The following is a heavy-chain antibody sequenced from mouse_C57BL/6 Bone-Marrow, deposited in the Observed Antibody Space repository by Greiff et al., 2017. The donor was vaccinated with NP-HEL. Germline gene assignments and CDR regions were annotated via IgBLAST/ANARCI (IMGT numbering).Heavy chain of an antibody. CDR2: IDPETGGT. V-gene: IGHV1-15*01. CDR3: TSHYYGSSL. D-gene: IGHD1-1*01. CDR1: GYTFTDYE. Sequence: VKLQESGAELVRPGASVTLSCKASGYTFTDYEMHWVKQTPVHGLEWIGAIDPETGGTAYNQKFKGKAILTADKSSSTAYMELRSLTSEDSAVYYCTSHYYGSSLWGQGTTLTVSS. J-gene: IGHJ2*01.